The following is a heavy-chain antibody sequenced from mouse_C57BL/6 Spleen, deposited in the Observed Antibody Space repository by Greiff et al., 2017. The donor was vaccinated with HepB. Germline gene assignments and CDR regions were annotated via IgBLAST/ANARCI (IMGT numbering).Heavy chain of an antibody. Sequence: EVQWVESGGDLVKPGGSLKLSCAASGFTFSSYGMSWVRQTPDKRLEWVATISSGGSYTYYPDSVKGRFTISRDNAKNTLYLQMSSLKSEDTAMYYCARHRVDGYYDYWGQGTTLTVSS. J-gene: IGHJ2*01. CDR2: ISSGGSYT. CDR1: GFTFSSYG. V-gene: IGHV5-6*01. D-gene: IGHD2-3*01. CDR3: ARHRVDGYYDY.